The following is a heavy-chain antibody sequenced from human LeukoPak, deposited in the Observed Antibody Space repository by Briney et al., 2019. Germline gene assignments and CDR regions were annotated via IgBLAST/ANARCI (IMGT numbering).Heavy chain of an antibody. V-gene: IGHV4-34*01. Sequence: PSETLSLTCAVYGGSFSGYYWSWIRQPPGKGLEWIGEINHSGSTNYNPSLKSRVTISVDTSKNQFSLKLSSVTAADTAVYYCARVYYYDSGGYYSRHYYYYYYMDVWGKGTTVTVSS. CDR2: INHSGST. CDR1: GGSFSGYY. D-gene: IGHD3-22*01. CDR3: ARVYYYDSGGYYSRHYYYYYYMDV. J-gene: IGHJ6*03.